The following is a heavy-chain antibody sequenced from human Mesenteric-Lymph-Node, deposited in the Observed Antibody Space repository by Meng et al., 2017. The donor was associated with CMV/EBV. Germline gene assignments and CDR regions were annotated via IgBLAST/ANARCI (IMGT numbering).Heavy chain of an antibody. CDR2: IKNDGNSA. CDR3: ARDLSRQQPLGFDY. Sequence: GESLKISCAASGFTFSTHWMHWVRQAPGEGLVWVTLIKNDGNSALYADSVRGRFTISRDNAKNTVYLQMNSLRAEDTAVYYCARDLSRQQPLGFDYWGQGTLVTVSS. J-gene: IGHJ4*02. D-gene: IGHD6-6*01. V-gene: IGHV3-74*01. CDR1: GFTFSTHW.